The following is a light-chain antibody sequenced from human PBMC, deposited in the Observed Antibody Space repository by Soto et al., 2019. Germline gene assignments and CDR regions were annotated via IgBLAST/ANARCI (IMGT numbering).Light chain of an antibody. CDR3: QQYNNWPG. Sequence: EIVMTQSPATLSVSPGERATLSCRASQSVSSNLAWYQQKPGQAPRLLIYGASTRAAGIPARFSGSGSGTEFTLTISSLQSEDFEVYYCQQYNNWPGFGQGTKVEIK. V-gene: IGKV3-15*01. CDR2: GAS. J-gene: IGKJ1*01. CDR1: QSVSSN.